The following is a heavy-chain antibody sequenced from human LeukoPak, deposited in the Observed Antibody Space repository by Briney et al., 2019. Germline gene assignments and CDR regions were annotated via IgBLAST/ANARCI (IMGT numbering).Heavy chain of an antibody. V-gene: IGHV1-46*01. CDR3: ARAYSGYGGYFDY. J-gene: IGHJ4*02. CDR2: INPDGGST. D-gene: IGHD5-12*01. Sequence: PWASVKVSCKASGYTFSSYYLHWVLQAPGRGLEWMGIINPDGGSTTYAQKIQGRVTMTRDMSTSTVYMEVSSLRSEDTAVYYCARAYSGYGGYFDYWGQGTLVTVSS. CDR1: GYTFSSYY.